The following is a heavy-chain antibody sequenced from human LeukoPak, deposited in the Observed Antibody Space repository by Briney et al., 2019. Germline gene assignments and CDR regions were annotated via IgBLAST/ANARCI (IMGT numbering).Heavy chain of an antibody. Sequence: SETLSLTCTVSGGSMSSYYWSWIRQPPGEGPEWIGYISYSGNTNYNPSLKNRVTMSVDTSYNEFSLKLRSVTPADTAVYYCARAGPVPPSDGSPIADSWGQGTLVTVSS. D-gene: IGHD3-10*01. J-gene: IGHJ4*02. CDR2: ISYSGNT. CDR3: ARAGPVPPSDGSPIADS. CDR1: GGSMSSYY. V-gene: IGHV4-59*01.